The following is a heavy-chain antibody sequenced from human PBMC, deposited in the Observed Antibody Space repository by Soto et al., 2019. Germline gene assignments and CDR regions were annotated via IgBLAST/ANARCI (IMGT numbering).Heavy chain of an antibody. CDR2: IYYSGAT. CDR1: GASINTAGSY. Sequence: QLQESGPGLVRPSQPLSLTCTVSGASINTAGSYWSWIRQYPGKGLEWIGYIYYSGATFYNPSPNSRAAISLDTSKNQFSLMLTSMPAADTAVYYCVRDLRICVGVWGQGTTVTVSS. V-gene: IGHV4-31*03. J-gene: IGHJ6*02. CDR3: VRDLRICVGV.